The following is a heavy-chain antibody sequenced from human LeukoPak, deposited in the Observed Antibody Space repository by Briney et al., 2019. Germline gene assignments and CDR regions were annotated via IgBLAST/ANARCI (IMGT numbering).Heavy chain of an antibody. CDR1: RYSFTSYC. CDR3: ARHWAVGVVVPATIDYYYYYGMDV. Sequence: GESLKISCKGSRYSFTSYCICCVRQMPGKGLEWMGIIYPGDSDTRYSPSFQGQVTISADKSISTAYLQWSSLKASDTAMYYCARHWAVGVVVPATIDYYYYYGMDVWGQGTTVTVSS. CDR2: IYPGDSDT. V-gene: IGHV5-51*01. J-gene: IGHJ6*02. D-gene: IGHD2-2*01.